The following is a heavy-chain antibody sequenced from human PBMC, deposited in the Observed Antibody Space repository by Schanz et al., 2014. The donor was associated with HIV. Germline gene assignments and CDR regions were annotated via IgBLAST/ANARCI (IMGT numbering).Heavy chain of an antibody. J-gene: IGHJ6*02. CDR3: AKDRNQYDSRYIGKGNYYYYYGMDV. D-gene: IGHD3-22*01. Sequence: QVQLVESGGGVVHPGGSLRLSCTVSGFTFRSYGMHWVRQAPGKGLEWLAVISYDGRNKKFANSVKGRLTISRDNSKNTVYLQAKSLRPEDTAVYYCAKDRNQYDSRYIGKGNYYYYYGMDVWGQGTTVTVSS. CDR2: ISYDGRNK. CDR1: GFTFRSYG. V-gene: IGHV3-30*18.